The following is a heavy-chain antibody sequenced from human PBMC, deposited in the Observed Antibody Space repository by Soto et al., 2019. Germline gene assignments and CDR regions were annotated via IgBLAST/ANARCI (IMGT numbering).Heavy chain of an antibody. J-gene: IGHJ5*02. CDR3: ARRHTAMANNWFDP. D-gene: IGHD5-18*01. Sequence: QLRLQESGPGLVKPSETVSLTCTVSGGSISSSSYYWGWIRQPPGKGLEWIGSIYYSGSTYYNPSLKSRVTISVDTSKNQFSLKLSSVTAADTAVYYCARRHTAMANNWFDPWGQGTLVTVSS. CDR1: GGSISSSSYY. V-gene: IGHV4-39*01. CDR2: IYYSGST.